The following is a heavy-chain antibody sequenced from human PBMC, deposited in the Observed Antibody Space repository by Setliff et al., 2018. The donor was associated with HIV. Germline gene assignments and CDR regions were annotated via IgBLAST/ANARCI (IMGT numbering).Heavy chain of an antibody. CDR2: IIPIFGTA. J-gene: IGHJ6*03. CDR1: GGTFSSYA. D-gene: IGHD6-19*01. Sequence: SVKVSCKASGGTFSSYAISWVRQAPGQGLEWMGGIIPIFGTANYAQKFQGRVTITADESTSTAYMEPSSLRSEDTAVYYCARDNPTSISSGWYGWRYYYYMDVWGKGTTVTVSS. V-gene: IGHV1-69*13. CDR3: ARDNPTSISSGWYGWRYYYYMDV.